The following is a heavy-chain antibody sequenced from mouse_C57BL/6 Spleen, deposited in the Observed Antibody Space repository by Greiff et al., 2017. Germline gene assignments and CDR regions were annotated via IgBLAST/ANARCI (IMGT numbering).Heavy chain of an antibody. J-gene: IGHJ2*01. Sequence: DVKLVESGGGLVKPGGSLKLSCAASGFTFSDYGMHWVRQAPEKGLEWVAYISSGSSTIYYADTVKGRFTISRDNAKNTLFLQMTSLRSEDTAMYYCARPYYGSSYVGFDYWGQGTTLTVSS. D-gene: IGHD1-1*01. CDR3: ARPYYGSSYVGFDY. CDR2: ISSGSSTI. V-gene: IGHV5-17*01. CDR1: GFTFSDYG.